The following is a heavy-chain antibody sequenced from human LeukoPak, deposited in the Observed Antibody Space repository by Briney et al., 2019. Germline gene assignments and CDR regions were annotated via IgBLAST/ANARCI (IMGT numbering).Heavy chain of an antibody. CDR1: GFTFSSYA. CDR2: ISGSGGST. Sequence: GGSLRLSCAASGFTFSSYAMSWVRQAPGKGLEGVSAISGSGGSTYYADSVKGRFTISRDNSKNTLYLQMNSLRAEDTAVYYCAKNIAVAGTNYFDYWGQGTLVTVSS. CDR3: AKNIAVAGTNYFDY. V-gene: IGHV3-23*01. J-gene: IGHJ4*02. D-gene: IGHD6-19*01.